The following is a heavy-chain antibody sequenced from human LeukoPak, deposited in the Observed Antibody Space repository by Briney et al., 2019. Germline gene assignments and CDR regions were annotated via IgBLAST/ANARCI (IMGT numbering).Heavy chain of an antibody. Sequence: SETLSLTCTVSGGSISSGGYYWSWIRQHPGKGLEWIGYIYYSGSTYYNPSLKSRVTISVDTSKNQFSLKLSSVTAADTAVCYCARARWDYYGSGNYYYYGMDVWGQGTTVTVSS. CDR1: GGSISSGGYY. CDR2: IYYSGST. V-gene: IGHV4-31*03. CDR3: ARARWDYYGSGNYYYYGMDV. D-gene: IGHD3-10*01. J-gene: IGHJ6*02.